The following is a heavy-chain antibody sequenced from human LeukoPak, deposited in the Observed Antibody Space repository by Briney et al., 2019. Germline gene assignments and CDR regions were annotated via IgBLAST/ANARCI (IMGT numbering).Heavy chain of an antibody. CDR3: ARGLLRSSNAFDS. CDR2: INPNSGGT. Sequence: ASVKVSCKASGYTFTGYYIHWVRQAPRQGLEWMGWINPNSGGTNYAQKFQGRVTMTRDTSISTAYMELSRLRSDDTAVYYWARGLLRSSNAFDSWGQGTLVTVSS. CDR1: GYTFTGYY. J-gene: IGHJ5*01. D-gene: IGHD6-13*01. V-gene: IGHV1-2*02.